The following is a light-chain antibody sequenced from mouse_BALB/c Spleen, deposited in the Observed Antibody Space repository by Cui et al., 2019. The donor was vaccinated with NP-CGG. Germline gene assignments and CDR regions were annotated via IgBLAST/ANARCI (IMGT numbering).Light chain of an antibody. J-gene: IGLJ1*01. Sequence: QAVVTQESALTTSPGERVTPTCRSSTGAVTTSNYANWVQEKPDHLFTGLIGGTNNRAPGVPARFSGYLIGDKAALTITGAQTEDEAIYFCALWYSNHWVFGGGTKLTVL. CDR2: GTN. CDR3: ALWYSNHWV. V-gene: IGLV1*01. CDR1: TGAVTTSNY.